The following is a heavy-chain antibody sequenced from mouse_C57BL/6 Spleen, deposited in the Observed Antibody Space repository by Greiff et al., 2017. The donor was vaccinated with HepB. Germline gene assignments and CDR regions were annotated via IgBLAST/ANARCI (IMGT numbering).Heavy chain of an antibody. CDR1: GYTFTSYW. D-gene: IGHD2-14*01. CDR3: ARDRWDYYAMDY. J-gene: IGHJ4*01. Sequence: QVQLKQPGAELVKPGASVKLSCKASGYTFTSYWMHWVKQRPGQGLEWIGMIHPNSGSTNYNEKFKSKATLTVDKSSSTAYMQLSSLTSEDSAVYYCARDRWDYYAMDYWGQGTSVTVSS. V-gene: IGHV1-64*01. CDR2: IHPNSGST.